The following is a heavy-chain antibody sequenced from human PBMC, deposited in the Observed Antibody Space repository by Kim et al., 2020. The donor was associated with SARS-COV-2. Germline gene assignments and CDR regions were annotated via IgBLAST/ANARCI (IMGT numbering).Heavy chain of an antibody. CDR2: IYYSGST. CDR1: GGSISSGDYY. CDR3: AREVEEEYSYGPGGYYGMDV. Sequence: SETLSLTCTVSGGSISSGDYYWSWIRQPPGKGLEWIGYIYYSGSTYYNPSLKSRVTISVDTSKNQFSLKLSSVTAADTAVYYCAREVEEEYSYGPGGYYGMDVWGQGTTVTVSS. J-gene: IGHJ6*02. D-gene: IGHD5-18*01. V-gene: IGHV4-30-4*01.